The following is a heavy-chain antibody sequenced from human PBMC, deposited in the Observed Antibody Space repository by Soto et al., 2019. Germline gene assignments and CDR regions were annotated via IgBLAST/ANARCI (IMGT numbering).Heavy chain of an antibody. D-gene: IGHD1-26*01. CDR2: ISTYSGNT. Sequence: ASVKVSCKASGYTFLSYGISWVRQAPGQGLEWMGWISTYSGNTDYAQGLQDRVTLTTDTSTSTAYMELRSLRSDDTAVYYCARNPSGRSFDYWGQGTLVTVSS. CDR1: GYTFLSYG. CDR3: ARNPSGRSFDY. V-gene: IGHV1-18*01. J-gene: IGHJ4*02.